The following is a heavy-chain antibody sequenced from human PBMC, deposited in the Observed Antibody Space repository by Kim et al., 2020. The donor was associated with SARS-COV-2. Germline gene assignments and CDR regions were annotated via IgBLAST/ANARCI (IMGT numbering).Heavy chain of an antibody. CDR1: GFTFSSYA. D-gene: IGHD4-17*01. Sequence: GGSLRLSCAASGFTFSSYAMSWVRQAPGKGLEWVSAISGSGGSTYYADSVKGRFTISRDNSKNTLYLRMNSLRAEDTAVYYCAKGEGYYGDYVGGGGYYFDYWGQGTLVTVSS. J-gene: IGHJ4*02. V-gene: IGHV3-23*01. CDR2: ISGSGGST. CDR3: AKGEGYYGDYVGGGGYYFDY.